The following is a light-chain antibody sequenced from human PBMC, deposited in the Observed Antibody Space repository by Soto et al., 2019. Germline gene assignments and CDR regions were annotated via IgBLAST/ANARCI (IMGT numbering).Light chain of an antibody. CDR1: QSVSSN. V-gene: IGKV3D-15*01. Sequence: EIVMTQSPDTLSVSPGERATLSCRAGQSVSSNLAWYQQKPGQAPRLLIYGASTRATGIPARFSGSGSGTEFTLTISSLQSEDFAVYYCHQYYKWPLTFGGGTKVDIK. CDR3: HQYYKWPLT. J-gene: IGKJ4*01. CDR2: GAS.